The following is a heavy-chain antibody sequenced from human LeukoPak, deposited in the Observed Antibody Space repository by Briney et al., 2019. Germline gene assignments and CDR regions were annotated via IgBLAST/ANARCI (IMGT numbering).Heavy chain of an antibody. CDR2: IILIFGTA. CDR3: ARDGADDSSGLRTYYFDY. CDR1: GGTFSSYA. V-gene: IGHV1-69*13. Sequence: ASVKVSCKASGGTFSSYAISWVRQAPGQGLEWMGGIILIFGTANYAQKFQGRVTITADESTSTAYMELSSLRAEDTAVYYCARDGADDSSGLRTYYFDYWGQGTLVTVSS. J-gene: IGHJ4*02. D-gene: IGHD3-22*01.